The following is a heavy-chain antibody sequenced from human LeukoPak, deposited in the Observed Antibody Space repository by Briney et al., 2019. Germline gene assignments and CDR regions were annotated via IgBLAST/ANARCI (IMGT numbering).Heavy chain of an antibody. J-gene: IGHJ4*02. CDR2: IWYDGSNK. V-gene: IGHV3-30*02. CDR1: GFTFSSYG. D-gene: IGHD6-13*01. CDR3: AKDARDKYSSSWYPDY. Sequence: GGSLRLSCAASGFTFSSYGMHWVRQAPGKGLEWVAFIWYDGSNKYYADSVKGRFTISRDNSKNTLYLQMNSLRAEDTAVYYCAKDARDKYSSSWYPDYWGQGTLVTVSS.